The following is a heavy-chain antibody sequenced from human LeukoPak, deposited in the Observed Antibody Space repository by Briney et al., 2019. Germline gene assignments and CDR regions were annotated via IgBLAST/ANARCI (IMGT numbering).Heavy chain of an antibody. CDR3: ARHLYGGDY. CDR2: ISSSGSTI. J-gene: IGHJ4*02. Sequence: GGPLRLSCAASGFAFSTYEMNWVRQAPGKGLGWVSYISSSGSTIFYADSVKGRFTISRDNAKNSLYLQMNSLRAEDTAVYYCARHLYGGDYWGQGTPATVSS. D-gene: IGHD4-17*01. CDR1: GFAFSTYE. V-gene: IGHV3-48*03.